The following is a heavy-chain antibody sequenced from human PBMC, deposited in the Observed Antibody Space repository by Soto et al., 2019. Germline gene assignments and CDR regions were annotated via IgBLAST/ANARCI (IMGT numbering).Heavy chain of an antibody. CDR2: MNPNSGNT. J-gene: IGHJ4*02. CDR1: GYTFTSYD. D-gene: IGHD1-20*01. Sequence: ASVKVSCKASGYTFTSYDINWVRQATGQGLEWMGWMNPNSGNTGYAQKFQGRVTMTRNTSISTAYMELSSLRSEDTAVYYCARGSIRARGRYFLLVYWGQGTLVTVSS. V-gene: IGHV1-8*01. CDR3: ARGSIRARGRYFLLVY.